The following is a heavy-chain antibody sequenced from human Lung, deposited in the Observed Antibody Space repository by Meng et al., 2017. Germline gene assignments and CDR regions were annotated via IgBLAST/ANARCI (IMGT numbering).Heavy chain of an antibody. J-gene: IGHJ5*02. D-gene: IGHD3-16*01. Sequence: ASVKVSCKASGYTFTSYGISWVRQAPGQGLEWMGWISDYNGNTNYAQKLQGRVTMTTDTSTSTAYMELRSLRSDDTAVYYCARVVYTSGGPGWFDPWGQGTLVTVSS. CDR2: ISDYNGNT. CDR1: GYTFTSYG. CDR3: ARVVYTSGGPGWFDP. V-gene: IGHV1-18*01.